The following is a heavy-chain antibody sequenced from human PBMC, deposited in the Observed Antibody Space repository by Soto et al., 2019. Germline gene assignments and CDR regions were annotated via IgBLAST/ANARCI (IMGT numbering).Heavy chain of an antibody. J-gene: IGHJ4*02. V-gene: IGHV1-24*01. CDR1: GYTLTDLS. CDR3: ATFPVYGDYVYFDY. D-gene: IGHD4-17*01. Sequence: ASDRVSCKVSGYTLTDLSMRWVRQAPGKGLEWMGGFDPEDGETIYAQKFHGRVTMTEDTSKDTAYMELSSLRYEDTAVYYCATFPVYGDYVYFDYWGQGTLVTVSS. CDR2: FDPEDGET.